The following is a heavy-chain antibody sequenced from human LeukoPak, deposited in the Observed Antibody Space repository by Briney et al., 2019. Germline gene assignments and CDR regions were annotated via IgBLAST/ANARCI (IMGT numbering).Heavy chain of an antibody. CDR3: AREYRAYCGGDCYPLYYFDY. CDR1: GGTFSSYA. Sequence: SVKVSCKASGGTFSSYAISWVRQAPGQGLEWMGRIIPILGIANYAQKFQGRVTITADKSTSTAYMELSSLRSEDTAVYYCAREYRAYCGGDCYPLYYFDYWGQGTLVTVSS. D-gene: IGHD2-21*02. J-gene: IGHJ4*02. CDR2: IIPILGIA. V-gene: IGHV1-69*04.